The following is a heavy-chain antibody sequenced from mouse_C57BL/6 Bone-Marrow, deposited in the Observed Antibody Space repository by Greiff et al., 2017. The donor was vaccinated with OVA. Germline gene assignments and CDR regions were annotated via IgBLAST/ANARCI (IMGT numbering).Heavy chain of an antibody. CDR2: IWSDGST. D-gene: IGHD1-1*01. Sequence: QVQLQQSGPGLVAPSQSLSITCTVSGFSLTSYGVHRVRQPPGKGLEWLVVIWSDGSTTYNSALKSRLSISKDNSKSQVFLKMNSLQTDDTAMYYGARQGGDYGSSQYYFDYWGQGTTLTVSS. V-gene: IGHV2-6-1*01. J-gene: IGHJ2*01. CDR1: GFSLTSYG. CDR3: ARQGGDYGSSQYYFDY.